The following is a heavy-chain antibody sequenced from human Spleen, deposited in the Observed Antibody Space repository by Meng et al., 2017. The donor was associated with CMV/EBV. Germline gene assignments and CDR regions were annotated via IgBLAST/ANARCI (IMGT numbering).Heavy chain of an antibody. CDR3: ARRGGMVRGVYYFDY. Sequence: SVKVSCKASGGTSSSYAISWVRQAPGQGLEWMGGIIPIFGTANYAQKFQGRVTITTDESTSTAYMELSSLRSEDTAVYYCARRGGMVRGVYYFDYWGQGTLVTVSS. CDR2: IIPIFGTA. D-gene: IGHD3-10*01. V-gene: IGHV1-69*05. CDR1: GGTSSSYA. J-gene: IGHJ4*02.